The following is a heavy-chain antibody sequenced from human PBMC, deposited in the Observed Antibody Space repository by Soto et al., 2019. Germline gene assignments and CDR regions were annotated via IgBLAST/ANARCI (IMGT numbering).Heavy chain of an antibody. V-gene: IGHV3-30*18. D-gene: IGHD3-16*01. J-gene: IGHJ4*02. Sequence: QVQLVESGGGVVQPGRSLRFSCAASGFTFSNYGMHWVRQAPGKELEWVAVISYDGSNKFYADSVMGRFTLSRDNSKNTLYLQMNSLSTEDTAVYYCAKVIKDYVWGSSFDYWGQGTLVTVSS. CDR1: GFTFSNYG. CDR3: AKVIKDYVWGSSFDY. CDR2: ISYDGSNK.